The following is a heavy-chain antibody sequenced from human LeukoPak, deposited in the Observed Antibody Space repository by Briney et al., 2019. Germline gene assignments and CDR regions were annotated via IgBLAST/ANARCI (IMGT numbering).Heavy chain of an antibody. Sequence: SLRLSCAASGFTFHDYAMHWVRQFPGKGLEWVSTISWNSGSIGYADSVKGRFTISRDNAKNSLYLQMNSLRAEDTAVYYCMAKGSRNYWGQGTLVTVSS. V-gene: IGHV3-9*01. CDR2: ISWNSGSI. CDR1: GFTFHDYA. CDR3: MAKGSRNY. J-gene: IGHJ4*02. D-gene: IGHD6-13*01.